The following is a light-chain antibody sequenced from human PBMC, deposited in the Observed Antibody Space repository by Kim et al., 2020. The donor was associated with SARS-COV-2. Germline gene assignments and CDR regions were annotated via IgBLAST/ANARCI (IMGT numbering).Light chain of an antibody. CDR1: QTVRAF. Sequence: DIVLTQSPATLSLSPGETATLSCRASQTVRAFFAWFQQKPGQAPRLLMYDASTRAPGIPARFSGSVSGTDFTLTISGLAPDDFAVYYCQQRVSWPFTFGPGTKVDIK. V-gene: IGKV3-11*01. CDR2: DAS. J-gene: IGKJ3*01. CDR3: QQRVSWPFT.